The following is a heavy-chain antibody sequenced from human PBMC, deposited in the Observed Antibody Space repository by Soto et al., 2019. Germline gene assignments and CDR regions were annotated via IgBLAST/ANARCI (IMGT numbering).Heavy chain of an antibody. Sequence: GESLKISCKGSGYSFTSYWIGWVRQMPGKGLEWMGIIYPGDSDTRYSPSFQGQVTISADKSISTAYPQWSSLKASDTAMYYCARHPGFYSSSVWFDPWGQGTLVTVSS. J-gene: IGHJ5*02. V-gene: IGHV5-51*01. CDR1: GYSFTSYW. CDR3: ARHPGFYSSSVWFDP. D-gene: IGHD6-6*01. CDR2: IYPGDSDT.